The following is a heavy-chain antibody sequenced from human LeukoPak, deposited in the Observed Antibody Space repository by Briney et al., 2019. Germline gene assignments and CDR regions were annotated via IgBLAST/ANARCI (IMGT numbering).Heavy chain of an antibody. CDR2: ISWNSGSI. J-gene: IGHJ6*02. Sequence: PGGSLRLSCAASGFTFDDYAMHWVRQAPGKGLEWVSGISWNSGSIGYADSVKGRFTISRDNAKNSLYLQMNSLRAEDTAVYYCARGYYGSGSYYSYYYGMDVWGQGTTVTVSS. CDR3: ARGYYGSGSYYSYYYGMDV. D-gene: IGHD3-10*01. V-gene: IGHV3-9*01. CDR1: GFTFDDYA.